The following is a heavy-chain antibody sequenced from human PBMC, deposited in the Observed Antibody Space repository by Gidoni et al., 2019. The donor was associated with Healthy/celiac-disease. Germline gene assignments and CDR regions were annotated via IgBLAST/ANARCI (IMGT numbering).Heavy chain of an antibody. CDR2: ISGSGGST. D-gene: IGHD3-22*01. V-gene: IGHV3-23*01. Sequence: EVQLLESGGGLVQPGGSLRLSCAASGFTFSSYAMSWVRQAPGKGLEWVSAISGSGGSTYYADSVKGRFTISRDNSKNTLYLQMNSLRAEDTAVYYCAKDRIDSSGWRSVLDYWGQGTLVTVSS. CDR3: AKDRIDSSGWRSVLDY. J-gene: IGHJ4*02. CDR1: GFTFSSYA.